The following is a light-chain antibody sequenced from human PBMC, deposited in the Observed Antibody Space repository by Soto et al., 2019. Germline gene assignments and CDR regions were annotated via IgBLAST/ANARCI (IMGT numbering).Light chain of an antibody. CDR3: QQYERSPTT. Sequence: EIVLTQSPGTLSLSPGERATLSCRASQSVSSTYLAWYQQKPGQAPSLLIYGAARRATGIPDRFSGSWSGTDFTLTISRLEPEDFAVYYCQQYERSPTTFGGGTKVEIK. CDR2: GAA. V-gene: IGKV3-20*01. CDR1: QSVSSTY. J-gene: IGKJ4*01.